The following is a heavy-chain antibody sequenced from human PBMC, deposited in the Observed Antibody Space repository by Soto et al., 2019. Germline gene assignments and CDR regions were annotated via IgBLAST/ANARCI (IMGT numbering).Heavy chain of an antibody. J-gene: IGHJ6*02. CDR1: RFAFSTYA. V-gene: IGHV3-30*18. D-gene: IGHD3-10*01. CDR2: ISFDGSNK. Sequence: QVQLVESGGGVVQPGRSLRLSGAASRFAFSTYAMHWVRQAPGKGLEWVAFISFDGSNKYYADSVKGRFTISRDSSKNTLYLQMNSLRGEDTAVYYCAKEGGSHYGMDVWGHGTTVTVSS. CDR3: AKEGGSHYGMDV.